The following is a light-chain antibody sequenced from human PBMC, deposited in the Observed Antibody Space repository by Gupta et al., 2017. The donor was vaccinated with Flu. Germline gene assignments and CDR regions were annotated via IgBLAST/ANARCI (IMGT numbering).Light chain of an antibody. CDR1: ALPKKY. V-gene: IGLV3-10*01. CDR3: YSTDTSGNHRV. J-gene: IGLJ3*02. CDR2: EDR. Sequence: SSELTQPPSVSVSPGQTARITCSGDALPKKYAYWYPQKSGQAPVLIIYEDRKRPSGIPERFSGSSSGTMATMTISGAQVEDEADYYCYSTDTSGNHRVCGGGTNLTVL.